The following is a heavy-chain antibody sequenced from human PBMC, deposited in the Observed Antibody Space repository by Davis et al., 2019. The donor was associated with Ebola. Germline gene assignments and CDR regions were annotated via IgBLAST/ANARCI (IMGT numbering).Heavy chain of an antibody. CDR3: ARVGYDFWSGYYYFDY. CDR1: GGSISSYC. Sequence: SETLSLTCTVSGGSISSYCWSWIRQPPGKGLEWIGYIYYSGSTNYNPSLKSRVTISVDTSKNQFSLKLSSVTAADTAVYYCARVGYDFWSGYYYFDYWGQGTLVTVSS. CDR2: IYYSGST. V-gene: IGHV4-59*01. D-gene: IGHD3-3*01. J-gene: IGHJ4*02.